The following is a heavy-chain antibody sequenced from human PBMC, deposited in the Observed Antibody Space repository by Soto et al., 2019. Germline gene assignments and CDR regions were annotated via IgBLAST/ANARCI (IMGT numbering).Heavy chain of an antibody. CDR2: IYYSGST. CDR1: GGSISSGDYY. J-gene: IGHJ4*02. Sequence: ASETLSLTCTVSGGSISSGDYYWSWIRQPPGKGLEWIGYIYYSGSTYYNPSLKSRVTISVDTSKNQFSLKLSSVTAADTAVYYCARVGDYDFWSGYTFDYWGQGTLVTVSS. V-gene: IGHV4-30-4*01. CDR3: ARVGDYDFWSGYTFDY. D-gene: IGHD3-3*01.